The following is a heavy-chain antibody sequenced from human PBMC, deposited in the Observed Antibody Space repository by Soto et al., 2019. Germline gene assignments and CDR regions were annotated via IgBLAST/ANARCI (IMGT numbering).Heavy chain of an antibody. CDR2: INPATGAA. CDR1: GYPVTAYY. CDR3: SRGGGVGVAGSAAFDM. D-gene: IGHD3-3*01. Sequence: QLHLVQSGAVVKKPGASVTVSCSASGYPVTAYYMHWVRQAPGRGLEWMGGINPATGAAKYTQTFQGRVTMTRDTSTSTVFMELLGLTSEGPAVFYWSRGGGVGVAGSAAFDMWGQGTLVTVSS. J-gene: IGHJ3*02. V-gene: IGHV1-2*02.